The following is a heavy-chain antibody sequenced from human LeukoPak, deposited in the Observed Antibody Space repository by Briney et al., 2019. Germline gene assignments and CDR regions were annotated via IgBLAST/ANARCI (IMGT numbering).Heavy chain of an antibody. V-gene: IGHV1-69*13. CDR2: IIPIFGTA. CDR1: GGTFSSYA. CDR3: ARSFRYCSSTSCSDSPPGY. J-gene: IGHJ4*02. D-gene: IGHD2-2*01. Sequence: ASVTVSCTASGGTFSSYAISWVRQAPGQGLEWMGGIIPIFGTANYAQKFQGRVTITADESTSTAYMELSSLRSDDTAVYYCARSFRYCSSTSCSDSPPGYWGQGTLVTVSS.